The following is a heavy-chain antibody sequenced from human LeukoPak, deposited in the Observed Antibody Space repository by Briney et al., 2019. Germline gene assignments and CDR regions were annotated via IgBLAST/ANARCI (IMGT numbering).Heavy chain of an antibody. D-gene: IGHD3-22*01. J-gene: IGHJ3*02. CDR2: IYYSGST. CDR1: GGSISDFY. CDR3: ARLDPTTMIVPNAFDI. V-gene: IGHV4-59*08. Sequence: SETLSLTCTVSGGSISDFYWSWIRQSPGKGLEWIGYIYYSGSTNYNPSLKSRVTISVDTSKNQFSLKLSSVTAADTAVYYCARLDPTTMIVPNAFDIWGQGTMVTVSS.